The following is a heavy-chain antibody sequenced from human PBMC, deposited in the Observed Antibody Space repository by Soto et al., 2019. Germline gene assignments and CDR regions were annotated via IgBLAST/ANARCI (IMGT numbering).Heavy chain of an antibody. D-gene: IGHD3-10*01. V-gene: IGHV3-74*01. CDR1: EFTFSGRS. J-gene: IGHJ6*03. CDR2: LDKVGTDS. CDR3: ARGWFGPDV. Sequence: EVQLVESGGGLVQPGGSLRLSCAASEFTFSGRSVHWVRQAPGKGLVWVSGLDKVGTDSTYADSVKGRFTSSRDNAKNTVYLQMNSLRVEDTAVYYCARGWFGPDVWGKGTTVTVSS.